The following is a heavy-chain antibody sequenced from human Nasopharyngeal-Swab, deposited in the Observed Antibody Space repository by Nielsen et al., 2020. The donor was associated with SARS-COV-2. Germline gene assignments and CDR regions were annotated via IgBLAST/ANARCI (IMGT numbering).Heavy chain of an antibody. D-gene: IGHD5-12*01. CDR1: GFTFSSHD. CDR3: ARVGRGYSGYDYYYYHMDV. CDR2: IGGSGGST. Sequence: GESLKISCAASGFTFSSHDMSWVRQAPGKGLEWVSTIGGSGGSTNYADSVKGRFTISRDNSKNTLSLQMKSLRAEDAAVYYCARVGRGYSGYDYYYYHMDVWGKGTTVTVSS. J-gene: IGHJ6*03. V-gene: IGHV3-23*01.